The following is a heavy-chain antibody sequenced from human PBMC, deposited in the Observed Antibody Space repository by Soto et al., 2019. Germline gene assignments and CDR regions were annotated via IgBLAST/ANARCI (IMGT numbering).Heavy chain of an antibody. Sequence: ASVKVSCKASGYTFTSYGISWVRQAPGQGLEWMGGIIPIFGTANYAQKFQGRVTITADESASTAYMELSSLRSEDTAVYYCARVSNNWNPVVFWGQGTMVTVSS. CDR2: IIPIFGTA. J-gene: IGHJ3*01. D-gene: IGHD1-20*01. CDR3: ARVSNNWNPVVF. CDR1: GYTFTSYG. V-gene: IGHV1-69*13.